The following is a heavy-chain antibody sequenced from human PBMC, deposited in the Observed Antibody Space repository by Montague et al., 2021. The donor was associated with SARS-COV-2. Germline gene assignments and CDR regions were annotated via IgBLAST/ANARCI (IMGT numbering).Heavy chain of an antibody. J-gene: IGHJ2*01. CDR1: GGSISSYY. D-gene: IGHD3-22*01. Sequence: SETLSLTCTVSGGSISSYYWSWIRQPAGKGLERIGRIYTSGSTNYNPSLKSRVTMSVDTSKNQFSLKLSAVTAADTAVYYCARGAPTISMILVVMTGAGWYFDLWGRGTLVTVSS. CDR3: ARGAPTISMILVVMTGAGWYFDL. V-gene: IGHV4-4*07. CDR2: IYTSGST.